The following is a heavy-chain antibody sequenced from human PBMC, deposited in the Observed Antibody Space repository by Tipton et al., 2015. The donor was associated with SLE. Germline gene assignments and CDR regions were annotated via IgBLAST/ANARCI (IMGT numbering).Heavy chain of an antibody. J-gene: IGHJ4*02. CDR1: GGSISSYY. CDR3: ARGSYSYGLDY. Sequence: TLSLTCTVSGGSISSYYWSWIRQPPGKGLEWIGYVYYSGSTNCNPSLKSRVTISVDTSKNQFSLKLSSVTAADSAVYYCARGSYSYGLDYWGQGTLVTVSS. D-gene: IGHD5-18*01. V-gene: IGHV4-59*01. CDR2: VYYSGST.